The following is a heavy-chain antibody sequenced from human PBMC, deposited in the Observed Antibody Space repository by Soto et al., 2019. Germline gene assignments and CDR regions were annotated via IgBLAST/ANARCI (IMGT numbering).Heavy chain of an antibody. CDR2: ISYDGSNK. J-gene: IGHJ6*02. Sequence: LRLSCAASGFTFSSYAMHWVRQAPGKGLEWVAVISYDGSNKYYADSVKVRFTISRDNAKNTLYLQMNSLRAEDTAVYYCARDDVAAAHYYYGMDVWGQGTTVTVSS. CDR3: ARDDVAAAHYYYGMDV. V-gene: IGHV3-30-3*01. CDR1: GFTFSSYA. D-gene: IGHD6-13*01.